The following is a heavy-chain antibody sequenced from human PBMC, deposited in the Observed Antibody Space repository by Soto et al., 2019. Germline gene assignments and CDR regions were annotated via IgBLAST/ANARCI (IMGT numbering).Heavy chain of an antibody. V-gene: IGHV4-59*01. CDR3: AIDGLASLPIGWFDP. J-gene: IGHJ5*02. Sequence: SETLSLTCTVSGGSISSYYWSWIRQPPGKGLEWIGYIYYSGSTNYNPSLKSRVTISVDTSKNQFSLKLSSVTAADTAVYYCAIDGLASLPIGWFDPWGKGTLVTVSS. CDR2: IYYSGST. CDR1: GGSISSYY. D-gene: IGHD6-19*01.